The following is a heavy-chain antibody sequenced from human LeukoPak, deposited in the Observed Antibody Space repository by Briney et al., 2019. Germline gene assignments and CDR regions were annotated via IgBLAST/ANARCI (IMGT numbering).Heavy chain of an antibody. V-gene: IGHV3-30*18. CDR3: AKGALRYFDWSFFDY. J-gene: IGHJ4*02. D-gene: IGHD3-9*01. CDR1: GFTFSSYG. CDR2: ISYDGSNK. Sequence: PGRSLRLSCAASGFTFSSYGMHWVRQAPGKGLEWVAVISYDGSNKYYADSVKGRFTISRDNSKNTLYLQMNSLRAEDTAVYYCAKGALRYFDWSFFDYWGQGTLVTVSS.